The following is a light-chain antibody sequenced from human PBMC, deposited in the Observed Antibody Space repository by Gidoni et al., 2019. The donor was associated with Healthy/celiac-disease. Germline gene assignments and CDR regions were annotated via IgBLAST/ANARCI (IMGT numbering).Light chain of an antibody. CDR2: GAS. J-gene: IGKJ1*01. Sequence: EIVLTQSPGTLSLSPGERATLSCRAGQRVSSSYLAWYQQKPGQAPRLLIDGASSRATGIPDRFYGSGSGTDFTLTISRLEPEDFAVYYCQQYGSSPQTFGQGTKVEIK. CDR3: QQYGSSPQT. V-gene: IGKV3-20*01. CDR1: QRVSSSY.